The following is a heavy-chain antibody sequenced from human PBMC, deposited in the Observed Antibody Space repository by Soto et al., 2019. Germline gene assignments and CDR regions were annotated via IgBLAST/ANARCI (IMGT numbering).Heavy chain of an antibody. J-gene: IGHJ4*02. V-gene: IGHV1-46*01. D-gene: IGHD3-9*01. CDR2: INPSGGST. CDR1: GYTFTSYY. CDR3: ARERPYRPLRYFDWSVDDRYYFDY. Sequence: GASVKVSCKASGYTFTSYYMHWVRQAPGQGLEWMGIINPSGGSTSYAQKFRGRVTMTRDTSTSTVYMELSSLRSEDTAVYYCARERPYRPLRYFDWSVDDRYYFDYWGQGTLVTVSS.